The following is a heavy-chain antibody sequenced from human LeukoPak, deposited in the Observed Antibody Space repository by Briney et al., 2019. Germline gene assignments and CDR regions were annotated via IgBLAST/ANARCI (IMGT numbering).Heavy chain of an antibody. J-gene: IGHJ6*02. D-gene: IGHD3-3*01. CDR3: ARIAPPYYDFWSGPPITFYYYYGMDV. V-gene: IGHV1-18*01. CDR2: ISAYNGNT. Sequence: GASVKVSCKASGYTFTSYGISWVRQAPGQGLEWMGWISAYNGNTNYAQKLQGRVTMTTDTSTSTAYMELRSLRSDDTAVYYCARIAPPYYDFWSGPPITFYYYYGMDVWGQGTTVTVSS. CDR1: GYTFTSYG.